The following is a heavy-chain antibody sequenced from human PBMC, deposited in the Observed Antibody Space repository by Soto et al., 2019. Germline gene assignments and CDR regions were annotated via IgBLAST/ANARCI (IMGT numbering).Heavy chain of an antibody. CDR1: GGSISSYY. D-gene: IGHD1-26*01. J-gene: IGHJ6*02. CDR2: IYYSGST. Sequence: SETLSLTCTVSGGSISSYYWSWIRQPPGKGLEWIGYIYYSGSTNYNPSLKSRVTIPVDTSKNQFSLKLSSVTAADTAVYYCARGFGGSYYGVYYYGMDVWGQGTTVTVSS. V-gene: IGHV4-59*01. CDR3: ARGFGGSYYGVYYYGMDV.